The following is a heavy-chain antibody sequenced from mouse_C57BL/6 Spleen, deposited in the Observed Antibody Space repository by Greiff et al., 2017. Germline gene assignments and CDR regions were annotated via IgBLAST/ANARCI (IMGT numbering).Heavy chain of an antibody. Sequence: QVQLQQPGAELVKPGASVKLSCKASGYTFTSYWMQWVKQRPGQGLEWIGEIDPSDSYTNYNQKFKGKATLTVDTSSSTAYMQLSSLTSEDSAVYYCARWYYYGSSYVSYWGQGTTLTVSS. CDR3: ARWYYYGSSYVSY. V-gene: IGHV1-50*01. CDR1: GYTFTSYW. CDR2: IDPSDSYT. D-gene: IGHD1-1*01. J-gene: IGHJ2*01.